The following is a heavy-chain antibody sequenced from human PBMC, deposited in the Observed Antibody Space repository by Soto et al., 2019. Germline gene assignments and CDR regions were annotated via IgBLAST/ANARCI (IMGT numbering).Heavy chain of an antibody. Sequence: GXSVKVSCKASGYTFTTYGVNWVRQAPGQGLEWMGWVSPYNDNTNYARRFQGRVTLTTDTSANTAYMELRSLTFDDTAIYYCAKDKRPTFYYNGMDVWGQGTTVTVSS. CDR2: VSPYNDNT. CDR3: AKDKRPTFYYNGMDV. J-gene: IGHJ6*02. CDR1: GYTFTTYG. V-gene: IGHV1-18*04.